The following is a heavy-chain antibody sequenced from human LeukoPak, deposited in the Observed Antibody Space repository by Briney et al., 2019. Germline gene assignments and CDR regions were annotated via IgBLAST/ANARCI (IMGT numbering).Heavy chain of an antibody. D-gene: IGHD6-6*01. CDR1: GGSISSYY. J-gene: IGHJ6*02. Sequence: SETLSLTCTVSGGSISSYYWSWIRQPPGKGLEWIGYIYYSGSTNYNPSLKSRVTISVDTSKNQFSLKLSSVTAADTAVYYCARHPSPKPYYYYGMDVWGQGTTVTVSS. CDR3: ARHPSPKPYYYYGMDV. CDR2: IYYSGST. V-gene: IGHV4-59*08.